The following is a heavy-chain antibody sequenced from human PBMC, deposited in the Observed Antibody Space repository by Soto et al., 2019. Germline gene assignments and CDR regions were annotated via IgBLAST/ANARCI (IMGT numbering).Heavy chain of an antibody. CDR1: GYTFSNFY. D-gene: IGHD3-22*01. V-gene: IGHV1-46*01. CDR3: ARADYYGSSGYHLDY. CDR2: INPSGGST. J-gene: IGHJ4*02. Sequence: QVQLVQSGAEVKKPGASVKVSCKASGYTFSNFYIHWVRQAPGQGLEWMGIINPSGGSTSYAQKFQGIFTMTRDTSTSTVYMELRSLRPEATAWHYCARADYYGSSGYHLDYWGQGTLVTVSS.